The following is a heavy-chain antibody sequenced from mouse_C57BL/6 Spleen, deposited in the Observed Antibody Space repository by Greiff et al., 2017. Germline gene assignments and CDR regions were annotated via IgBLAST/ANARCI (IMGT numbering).Heavy chain of an antibody. J-gene: IGHJ4*01. CDR1: GFSLTSYG. Sequence: VQLQQSGPGLVQPSQSLSITCTVSGFSLTSYGVHWVRQSPGKGLEWLGVIWRGGSTDYNAAFMSRLSITKDNSKSQVFFKMNSLQADDKAIYYCADYDGYRYAMDYWGQGTSVTVSS. CDR3: ADYDGYRYAMDY. V-gene: IGHV2-5*01. CDR2: IWRGGST. D-gene: IGHD2-3*01.